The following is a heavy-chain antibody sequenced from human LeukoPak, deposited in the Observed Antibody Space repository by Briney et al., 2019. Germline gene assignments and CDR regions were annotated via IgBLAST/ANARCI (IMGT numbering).Heavy chain of an antibody. D-gene: IGHD3-10*02. CDR3: ARGALHVFDY. Sequence: PGGSLRLSCAASGFTFSGYEINWVRQAPGKGLEWVSCISTSGSTTYYADSVKGRFTISRDNAKNSLFLQMNTLTVEDTAVCYCARGALHVFDYWGQGTPVTVSS. J-gene: IGHJ4*02. CDR1: GFTFSGYE. CDR2: ISTSGSTT. V-gene: IGHV3-48*03.